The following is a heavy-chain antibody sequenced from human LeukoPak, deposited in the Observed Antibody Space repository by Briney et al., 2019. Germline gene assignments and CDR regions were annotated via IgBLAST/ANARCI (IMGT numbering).Heavy chain of an antibody. CDR3: AREHEAGTRIDY. V-gene: IGHV3-11*01. CDR1: GFTVSSNY. D-gene: IGHD6-19*01. Sequence: GGSLRLSCAASGFTVSSNYMSWIRQAPGKGLEWVSYISSSGSTIYYADSVKGRFTISRDNAKNSLYLQMNSLRAEDTAVYYCAREHEAGTRIDYWGQGTLVTVSS. CDR2: ISSSGSTI. J-gene: IGHJ4*02.